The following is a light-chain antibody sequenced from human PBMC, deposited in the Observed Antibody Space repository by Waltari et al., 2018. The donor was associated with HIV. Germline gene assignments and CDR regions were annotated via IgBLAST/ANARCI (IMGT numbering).Light chain of an antibody. Sequence: QSVLTPPPSASGTPGQRVTISCSGSRSNIGSNHVYWYQHLPGTAPKLLIYVNSQRPSGVPARFSGSKSGTSASLAISGLRSEDEGDYYCAAWDDSLRGPVFGGGSRLTVL. J-gene: IGLJ2*01. CDR2: VNS. V-gene: IGLV1-47*01. CDR3: AAWDDSLRGPV. CDR1: RSNIGSNH.